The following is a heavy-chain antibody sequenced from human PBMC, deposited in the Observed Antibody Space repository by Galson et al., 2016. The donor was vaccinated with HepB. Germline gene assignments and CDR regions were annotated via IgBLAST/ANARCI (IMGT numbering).Heavy chain of an antibody. J-gene: IGHJ6*02. CDR3: ARAFTTEFREDHGCSLLHYGMDG. CDR1: GDSITSADYY. D-gene: IGHD2/OR15-2a*01. V-gene: IGHV4-30-4*01. Sequence: TLSLTCTVSGDSITSADYYWTWIRQPPGKGLEWTGYIFYTGSTYYNPSLKSRLTISVDTSKNPFSLSLSSVTAAATAVDYCARAFTTEFREDHGCSLLHYGMDGWGQGTTVTVSS. CDR2: IFYTGST.